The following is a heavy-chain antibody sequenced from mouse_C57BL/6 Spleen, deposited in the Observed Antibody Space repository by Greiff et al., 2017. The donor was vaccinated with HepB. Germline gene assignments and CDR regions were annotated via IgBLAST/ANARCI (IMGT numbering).Heavy chain of an antibody. CDR1: GYSITSGYG. CDR3: ARTARIKY. J-gene: IGHJ2*01. D-gene: IGHD1-2*01. Sequence: EVQLQESGPGLVKPSQSLSLTCTVTGYSITSGYGWNWIRQFPGNKLEWMGYISHSGSTNYNPSLKSRISITRDTSKNQFFLQLNSVTTEDRATYYCARTARIKYWGQGTTLTVSS. CDR2: ISHSGST. V-gene: IGHV3-2*02.